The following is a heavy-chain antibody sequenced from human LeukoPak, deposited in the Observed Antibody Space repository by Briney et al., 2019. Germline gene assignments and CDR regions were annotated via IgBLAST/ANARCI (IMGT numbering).Heavy chain of an antibody. CDR1: GYTFTSYG. CDR3: ARAPHRYYYDSSGYHPRDAFDI. J-gene: IGHJ3*02. Sequence: ASVKVSCKASGYTFTSYGISWVRQAPGQGLEWMGWISAYNGNTNYAQKLQGRVTMTTDTSTSTAYMELRSLRSDDTAVYYCARAPHRYYYDSSGYHPRDAFDIWGQGTMVTVSS. CDR2: ISAYNGNT. D-gene: IGHD3-22*01. V-gene: IGHV1-18*01.